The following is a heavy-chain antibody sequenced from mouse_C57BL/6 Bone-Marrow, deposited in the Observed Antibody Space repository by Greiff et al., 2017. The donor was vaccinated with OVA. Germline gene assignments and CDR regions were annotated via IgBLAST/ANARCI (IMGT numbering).Heavy chain of an antibody. CDR1: GYTFTSYW. Sequence: QVQLQQPGAELVRPGSSVKLSCKASGYTFTSYWMDWVKQRPGQGLEWIGNIYPSDSETHYNQKFKDKATLTVDKSSSTAYMQLSSLTSEDSAVYYCARSYDWDWYCDVWGTGTTVTVSS. V-gene: IGHV1-61*01. CDR2: IYPSDSET. J-gene: IGHJ1*03. D-gene: IGHD2-12*01. CDR3: ARSYDWDWYCDV.